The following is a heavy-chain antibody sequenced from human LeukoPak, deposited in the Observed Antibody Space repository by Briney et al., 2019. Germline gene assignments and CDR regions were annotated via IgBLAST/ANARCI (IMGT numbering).Heavy chain of an antibody. CDR2: IYTSGGT. Sequence: PSETLSLTCAVYGGSFSGYYWSWIRQPPGKGLEWIGYIYTSGGTNYIPSLKGRVTISIDTSKNQFSLKLSSVTAAGSAVYYCARLTRLSTSPDRYYLDYWGQGTLVTVSS. CDR3: ARLTRLSTSPDRYYLDY. J-gene: IGHJ4*02. D-gene: IGHD6-6*01. CDR1: GGSFSGYY. V-gene: IGHV4-4*09.